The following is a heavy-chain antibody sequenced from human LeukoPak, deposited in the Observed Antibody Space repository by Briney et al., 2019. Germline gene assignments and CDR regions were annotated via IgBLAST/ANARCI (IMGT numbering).Heavy chain of an antibody. J-gene: IGHJ4*02. CDR2: IYSGGST. CDR3: ARDSHYDSSGYSYDY. V-gene: IGHV3-53*01. D-gene: IGHD3-22*01. CDR1: GFTVSSNY. Sequence: GGSLRLSCAASGFTVSSNYMSWVRQAPGKGLEWVSVIYSGGSTYYADSVKGRFTISRDNSKNTLYLQMNSLRAEDTAVYYCARDSHYDSSGYSYDYWGQGTLVTVSS.